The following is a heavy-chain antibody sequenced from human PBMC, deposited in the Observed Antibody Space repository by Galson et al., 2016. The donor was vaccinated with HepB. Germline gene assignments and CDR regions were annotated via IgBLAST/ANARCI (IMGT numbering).Heavy chain of an antibody. J-gene: IGHJ4*02. CDR1: GFTFSYYG. CDR3: VRKWGSGQADS. Sequence: SLRLSCAASGFTFSYYGMHWVRQAPGKGLEWVAFIMYDGSNTYYADSVKGRFTISRDISQNTLWLQMNSLRAEDTAMYYCVRKWGSGQADSWGQGTLVTVSS. CDR2: IMYDGSNT. V-gene: IGHV3-33*01. D-gene: IGHD3-16*01.